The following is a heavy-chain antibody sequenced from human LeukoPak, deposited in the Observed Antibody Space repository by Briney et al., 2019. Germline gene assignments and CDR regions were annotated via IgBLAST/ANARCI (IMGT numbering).Heavy chain of an antibody. V-gene: IGHV1-18*01. CDR2: ISAYNGNT. D-gene: IGHD2-2*02. CDR3: ARCGVVVPAAIVYYYYMDV. Sequence: GASVKVSCKASGYTFTSYGISWVRQAPGQGLEWMGWISAYNGNTNYAQKLQGRVTMTTDTSTSTAYMELRSLRSDDTAVYYCARCGVVVPAAIVYYYYMDVWGKGTTVTVSS. CDR1: GYTFTSYG. J-gene: IGHJ6*03.